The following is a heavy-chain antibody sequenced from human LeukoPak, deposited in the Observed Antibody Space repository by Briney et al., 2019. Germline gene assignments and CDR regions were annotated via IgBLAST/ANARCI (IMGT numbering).Heavy chain of an antibody. J-gene: IGHJ4*02. CDR1: GFTFSSHA. D-gene: IGHD3-3*01. V-gene: IGHV3-30-3*01. Sequence: PGGSLRLSCAASGFTFSSHAMHWVRQAPGKGLEWVAVISYDGSNKYYADSVKGRFTISRDNSKNTLYLQMNSLRAEDTAVYYCARDPSYYDFWSGYSSGYFDYWGQGTLVTVSS. CDR3: ARDPSYYDFWSGYSSGYFDY. CDR2: ISYDGSNK.